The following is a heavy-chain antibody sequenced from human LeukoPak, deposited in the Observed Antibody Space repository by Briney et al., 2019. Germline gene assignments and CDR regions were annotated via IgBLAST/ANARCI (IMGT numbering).Heavy chain of an antibody. D-gene: IGHD1-14*01. J-gene: IGHJ4*02. CDR1: GYSFTDYY. CDR3: VRDIGPDGSFFDY. CDR2: IIPNTGGT. V-gene: IGHV1-2*02. Sequence: ASVKVSCKASGYSFTDYYMHWVRQAPGQGLEWGGWIIPNTGGTNYAQKFQGRVTMTRDTSISTAYMDLKSLRSDDTAVFYCVRDIGPDGSFFDYWGQGTLVTVSS.